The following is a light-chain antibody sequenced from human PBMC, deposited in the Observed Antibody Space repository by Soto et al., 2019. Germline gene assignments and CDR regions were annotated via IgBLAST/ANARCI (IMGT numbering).Light chain of an antibody. J-gene: IGKJ5*01. CDR2: YIS. Sequence: EIVMTQSPATLSVSPGEKASLSCRASQSAGNFLAWYQQKTGQAPRLLIYYISTRATGIPARLSGSGSGADLNLTISRLEPEDFAVYYCQQYVNSPGTCGQGTRLEIK. CDR3: QQYVNSPGT. V-gene: IGKV3D-15*02. CDR1: QSAGNF.